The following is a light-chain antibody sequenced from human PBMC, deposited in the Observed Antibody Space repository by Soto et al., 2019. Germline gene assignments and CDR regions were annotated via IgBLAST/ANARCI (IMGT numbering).Light chain of an antibody. CDR2: KAS. CDR3: QQDYIYPYT. CDR1: QSISAW. V-gene: IGKV1-5*03. Sequence: DIQMTQSPSTLSASVGDRVSINCRASQSISAWLAWYQQKPGKAPRLLIYKASTLEIGVPSRFSGSGSGTEFTLTISSLQPDDVATYYCQQDYIYPYTFGQGTKVDIK. J-gene: IGKJ2*01.